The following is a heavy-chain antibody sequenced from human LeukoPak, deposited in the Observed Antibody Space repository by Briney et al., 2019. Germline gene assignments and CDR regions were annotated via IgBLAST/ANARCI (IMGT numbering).Heavy chain of an antibody. CDR3: ARDRVGATDYFDY. D-gene: IGHD1-26*01. J-gene: IGHJ4*02. CDR1: GFTFSGYS. CDR2: ISTAGTTV. V-gene: IGHV3-48*01. Sequence: GGSLRLSCAASGFTFSGYSLNWVRQAPGKGLEWISYISTAGTTVYYADSVKGRFAISRDNSKNTLYLQMNSLRAEDTAVYYCARDRVGATDYFDYWGQGTLVTVSS.